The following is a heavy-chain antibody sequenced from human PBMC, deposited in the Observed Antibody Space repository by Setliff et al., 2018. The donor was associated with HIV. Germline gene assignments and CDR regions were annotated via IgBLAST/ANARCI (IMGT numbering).Heavy chain of an antibody. V-gene: IGHV4-34*01. CDR2: INLIGRT. Sequence: TLSLTCAVYGGSFSGYYWNWIRQPPGKGLEWVGEINLIGRTNYNPSLKSRVTISLDTSKNQFSLKLSSVTAADTAVYYCARGRHCMDGRCYPHYYYYHYRDVWAKGTTVTVS. D-gene: IGHD2-15*01. J-gene: IGHJ6*03. CDR3: ARGRHCMDGRCYPHYYYYHYRDV. CDR1: GGSFSGYY.